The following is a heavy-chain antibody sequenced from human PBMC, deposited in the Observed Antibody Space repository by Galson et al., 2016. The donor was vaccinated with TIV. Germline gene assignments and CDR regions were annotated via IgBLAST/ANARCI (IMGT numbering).Heavy chain of an antibody. D-gene: IGHD1-26*01. CDR2: FDPEEGET. V-gene: IGHV1-24*01. CDR3: GTVGSPSRSPLPSSSFFGVDV. Sequence: SVKVSCKVSGYTFTELSMHWVRQVPGKGLEWMGGFDPEEGETIYAEMFQGRVTMTEDTSTDTAYMDLSSLSSEDTAGHYCGTVGSPSRSPLPSSSFFGVDVWGQGTTVTVSS. CDR1: GYTFTELS. J-gene: IGHJ6*02.